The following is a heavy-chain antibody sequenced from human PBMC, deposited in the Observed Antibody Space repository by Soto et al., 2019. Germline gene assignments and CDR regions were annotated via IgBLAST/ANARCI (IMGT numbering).Heavy chain of an antibody. CDR1: CCSLSWFY. CDR2: IYYSGST. V-gene: IGHV4-59*08. J-gene: IGHJ4*02. CDR3: ARCYCSSTRCAVYFDS. D-gene: IGHD2-2*01. Sequence: PSETPSLTCTFSCCSLSWFYLCWFPQPPGEGLEWIGYIYYSGSTNYNPPLKSRVTISVDTSKSQFSLKLTSVIAADTAVYYCARCYCSSTRCAVYFDSWGQGTLVTVSS.